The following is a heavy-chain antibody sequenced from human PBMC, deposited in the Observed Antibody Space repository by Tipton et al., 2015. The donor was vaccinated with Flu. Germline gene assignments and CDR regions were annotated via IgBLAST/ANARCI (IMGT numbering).Heavy chain of an antibody. CDR1: GFTFSDYW. CDR3: ARGGLAPGNY. J-gene: IGHJ4*02. CDR2: IRQDGRQE. Sequence: LSLTCAASGFTFSDYWMLWFRQAPGQGLEWVANIRQDGRQEYYLNSVRGRFTISRDNARNSLYLQMDGLRAEDTAVYYCARGGLAPGNYWGQGTLVTVSS. V-gene: IGHV3-7*01. D-gene: IGHD6-13*01.